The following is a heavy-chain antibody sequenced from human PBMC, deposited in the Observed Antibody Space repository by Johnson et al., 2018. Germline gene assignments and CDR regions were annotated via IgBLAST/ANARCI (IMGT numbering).Heavy chain of an antibody. D-gene: IGHD2-15*01. CDR2: ISSSSSTI. Sequence: VQLVESGGGLVQPGGSLRLSCAASGFTFSSYSMNWVRQAPGKGLEWVSYISSSSSTIYYADSVKGRFTISRDNAKNSLDLQMNSLRAEDTALYHCARDPEPYCSGGSCYGMDVWGQGTTVTVSS. V-gene: IGHV3-48*01. J-gene: IGHJ6*02. CDR1: GFTFSSYS. CDR3: ARDPEPYCSGGSCYGMDV.